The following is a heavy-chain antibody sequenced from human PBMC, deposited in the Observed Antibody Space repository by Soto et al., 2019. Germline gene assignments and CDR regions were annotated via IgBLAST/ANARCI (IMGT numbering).Heavy chain of an antibody. CDR2: ISSSSSHR. Sequence: EVQLVESGGGLVKPGESLRLSCAASGFTFSSHSMNWVRQAPGKGLEWVSSISSSSSHRQYGDSVKGRFTISSDNIKNFLYMHIDSLKAEDTVMYDGAPDVVDIAANEYRGHG. CDR3: APDVVDIAANEY. D-gene: IGHD2-15*01. J-gene: IGHJ4*01. CDR1: GFTFSSHS. V-gene: IGHV3-21*01.